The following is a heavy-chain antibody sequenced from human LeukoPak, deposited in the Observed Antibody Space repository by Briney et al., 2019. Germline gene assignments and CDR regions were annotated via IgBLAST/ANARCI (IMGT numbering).Heavy chain of an antibody. J-gene: IGHJ6*02. CDR1: GFTFSSYG. Sequence: GGSLRLSCAASGFTFSSYGMHWVRQAPGKGLEWVAFIRYDGSNKYYADSVKGRFTISRDNSKNALYLQTNSLRAEDTAVYYCAKASDYYGSGRGNHYYYGMDVWGQGTTVTVSS. D-gene: IGHD3-10*01. CDR3: AKASDYYGSGRGNHYYYGMDV. CDR2: IRYDGSNK. V-gene: IGHV3-30*02.